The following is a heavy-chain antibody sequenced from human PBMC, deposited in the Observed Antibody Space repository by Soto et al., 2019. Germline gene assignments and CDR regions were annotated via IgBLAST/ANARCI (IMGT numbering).Heavy chain of an antibody. CDR1: GFTFSSYW. V-gene: IGHV3-7*03. CDR3: ARACRKTTYYDFWSGYYGNWFDP. Sequence: GGSLRLSCAASGFTFSSYWMSRVRQAPGKGREWVANIKQDGSEKYYVPSVKGRFTISRDNAKNPLYLQMNSLRAEDTAVYYCARACRKTTYYDFWSGYYGNWFDPWGQGTLVTVSS. CDR2: IKQDGSEK. D-gene: IGHD3-3*01. J-gene: IGHJ5*02.